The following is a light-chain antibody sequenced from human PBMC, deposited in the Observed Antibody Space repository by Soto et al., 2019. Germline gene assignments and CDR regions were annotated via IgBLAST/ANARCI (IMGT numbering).Light chain of an antibody. CDR2: DVS. V-gene: IGLV2-14*01. CDR3: SSDTSSSSV. Sequence: QSALTQPASVSGSPGQSITISCTGTSSDVGGYNYVSWYQQHPGKAPKLMIYDVSNRPSGVSNRFSGSKSGNTASLTISGLPAEDEADYYCSSDTSSSSVFGTGTKVTVL. J-gene: IGLJ1*01. CDR1: SSDVGGYNY.